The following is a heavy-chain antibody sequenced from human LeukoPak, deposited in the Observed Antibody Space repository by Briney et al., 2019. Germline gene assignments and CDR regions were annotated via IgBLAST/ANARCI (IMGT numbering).Heavy chain of an antibody. CDR2: MNPNSGNT. Sequence: ASVTVSCTASGYTFTSYDINWVRQATGQGLEWMGWMNPNSGNTGYAQKFQGRVTMTRNTSISTAYMELRSLRSDDTAVYYCARDSKWFINDYYYGMDVWGQGTTVTVSS. J-gene: IGHJ6*02. D-gene: IGHD3-22*01. V-gene: IGHV1-8*01. CDR1: GYTFTSYD. CDR3: ARDSKWFINDYYYGMDV.